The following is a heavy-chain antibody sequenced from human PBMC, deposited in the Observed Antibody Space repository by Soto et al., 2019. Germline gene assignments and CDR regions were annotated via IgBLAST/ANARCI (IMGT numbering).Heavy chain of an antibody. Sequence: QVQLVQSGAEVKEPGSAVKVSCKAPADSFSSYGISWVRQAPGQGLDWMGGIIPIFGTTNYAEKFQGRVTITADESTNTAYRELSSLRSEDKALYYCARVFPDGWVEPGVVRGYLDTWGRGTLVTVSS. CDR3: ARVFPDGWVEPGVVRGYLDT. J-gene: IGHJ4*02. CDR1: ADSFSSYG. D-gene: IGHD3-3*01. V-gene: IGHV1-69*01. CDR2: IIPIFGTT.